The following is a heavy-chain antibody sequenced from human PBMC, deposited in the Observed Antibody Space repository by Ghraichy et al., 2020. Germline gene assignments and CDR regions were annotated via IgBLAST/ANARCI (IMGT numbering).Heavy chain of an antibody. V-gene: IGHV6-1*01. Sequence: SQTLSLTCAISGDSVSSNSAAWNWIRQSPSRGLEWLGRTYYRSKWYNDYAVSVKSRITINPDTSKNQFSLQLNSVTPEDTAVYYCARVTIGYSGYDANYYYYGMDVWGQGTTVTVSS. D-gene: IGHD5-12*01. CDR3: ARVTIGYSGYDANYYYYGMDV. CDR1: GDSVSSNSAA. CDR2: TYYRSKWYN. J-gene: IGHJ6*02.